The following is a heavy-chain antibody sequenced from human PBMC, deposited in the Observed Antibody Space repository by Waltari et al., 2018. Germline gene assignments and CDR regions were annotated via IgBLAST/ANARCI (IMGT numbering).Heavy chain of an antibody. CDR3: ARGPYYYDSSGSFDY. D-gene: IGHD3-22*01. CDR2: NYYSGST. Sequence: LQLQESGPGLVKPSETRSLTCTVSGCSIRRSSYYWGWICTHPGKEQEGIARNYYSGSTYNNPSLKSRVTISVDTSKNQFSLKLSSVTAADTAVYYCARGPYYYDSSGSFDYWGQGTLVTVSS. CDR1: GCSIRRSSYY. J-gene: IGHJ4*02. V-gene: IGHV4-39*07.